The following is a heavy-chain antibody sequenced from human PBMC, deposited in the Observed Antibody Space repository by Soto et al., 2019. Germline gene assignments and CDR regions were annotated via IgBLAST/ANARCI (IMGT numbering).Heavy chain of an antibody. Sequence: GGSLRLSCAASGFTFISYARNWVRQAPGKGLEWVSAISGSGSSTYYVDSVKGRFTISRDNSKNTLYLQMNSLRAEDTAVYYCAKGYYDILTGYHSWGQGTLVTVSS. J-gene: IGHJ4*02. D-gene: IGHD3-9*01. CDR1: GFTFISYA. CDR2: ISGSGSST. V-gene: IGHV3-23*01. CDR3: AKGYYDILTGYHS.